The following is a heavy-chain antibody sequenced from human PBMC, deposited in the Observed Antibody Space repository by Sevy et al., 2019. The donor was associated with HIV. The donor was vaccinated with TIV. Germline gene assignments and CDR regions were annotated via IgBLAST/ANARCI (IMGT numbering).Heavy chain of an antibody. CDR2: ISFDGSNK. V-gene: IGHV3-30-3*01. J-gene: IGHJ4*02. CDR1: GFTFSSYA. D-gene: IGHD6-19*01. Sequence: GGSLRLSCAASGFTFSSYAMHWVRQAPGKGLEWVAVISFDGSNKYYADSVKGRFTISRDNSKNTLYLQMNSLRAEDTAVYYCARARAGNIAVGEGPYWGQGTLVTVSS. CDR3: ARARAGNIAVGEGPY.